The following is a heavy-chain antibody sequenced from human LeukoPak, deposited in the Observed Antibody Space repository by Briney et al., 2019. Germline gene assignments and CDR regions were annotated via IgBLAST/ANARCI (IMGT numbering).Heavy chain of an antibody. CDR1: GFAFSNYG. J-gene: IGHJ4*02. Sequence: GRSLRLSCAASGFAFSNYGMHWVRQAPGKGLEWVAFISYDGSNKYSADSVQGRFTISRDNAKNTLYLQMNSLRAKDTAVYYCVGVVSSGYWGQGTLVTVSS. D-gene: IGHD6-19*01. V-gene: IGHV3-30*03. CDR2: ISYDGSNK. CDR3: VGVVSSGY.